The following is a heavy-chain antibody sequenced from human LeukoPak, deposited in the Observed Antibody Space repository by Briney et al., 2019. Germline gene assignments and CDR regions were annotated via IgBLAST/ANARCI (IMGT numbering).Heavy chain of an antibody. D-gene: IGHD2-15*01. V-gene: IGHV3-33*08. CDR2: IWYDGSNK. CDR1: GFTFSSYS. J-gene: IGHJ6*02. Sequence: GGSLRLSCAASGFTFSSYSMNWVRQAPGKGLEWVAVIWYDGSNKYYADSVRGRFTISRDNSKNTLYLQMNSLRAEDTAVYYCARDGNLGVVAANYYYGMDVWGQGTTVTVSS. CDR3: ARDGNLGVVAANYYYGMDV.